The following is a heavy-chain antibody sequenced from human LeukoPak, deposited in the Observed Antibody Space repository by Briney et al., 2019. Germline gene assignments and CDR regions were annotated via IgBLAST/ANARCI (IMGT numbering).Heavy chain of an antibody. V-gene: IGHV3-23*01. CDR2: ISGSGGST. D-gene: IGHD6-13*01. CDR3: AKDSRAAAVVDV. Sequence: GGSLRLSCAASGFTFSSYAMSWARQAPGKGLEWVPAISGSGGSTYYADSVEGRFTISRDNSKNTLYLQMNSLRAEDTAVYYCAKDSRAAAVVDVWGQGTTVTVSS. J-gene: IGHJ6*02. CDR1: GFTFSSYA.